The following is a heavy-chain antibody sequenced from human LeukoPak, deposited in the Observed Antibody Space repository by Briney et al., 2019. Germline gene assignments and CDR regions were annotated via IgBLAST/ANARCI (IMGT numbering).Heavy chain of an antibody. D-gene: IGHD2-15*01. CDR3: ARDSKMVVAATLDY. J-gene: IGHJ4*02. V-gene: IGHV1-2*02. CDR2: INPNSGGT. Sequence: ASVKVSCKASGYTFTGYYMHWVRQAPGQGLEWMGWINPNSGGTNYAQKFQGRVTMTRDTSISTAYMELSRLRSDDTAVYYCARDSKMVVAATLDYWGRGTLVTVSS. CDR1: GYTFTGYY.